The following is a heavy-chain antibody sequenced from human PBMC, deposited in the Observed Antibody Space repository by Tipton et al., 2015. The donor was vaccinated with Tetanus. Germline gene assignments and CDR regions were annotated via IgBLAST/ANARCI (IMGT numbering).Heavy chain of an antibody. CDR3: ARDNRVPLRFGELLEFYYYYGMDV. CDR1: GGSLSGYY. J-gene: IGHJ6*02. CDR2: IYYSGST. V-gene: IGHV4-59*01. Sequence: TLSLTCAVSGGSLSGYYWSWIRQPPGKGLEWIGYIYYSGSTNYNPSLKSRVTISVDTPKNQFSLKLSSVTAADTAVYYCARDNRVPLRFGELLEFYYYYGMDVWGQGTTVTVSS. D-gene: IGHD3-10*01.